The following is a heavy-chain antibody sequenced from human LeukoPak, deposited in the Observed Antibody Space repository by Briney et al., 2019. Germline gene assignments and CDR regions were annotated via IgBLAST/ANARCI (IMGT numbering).Heavy chain of an antibody. D-gene: IGHD2-2*01. CDR3: ARDGCSSCYHWDAFDI. J-gene: IGHJ3*02. V-gene: IGHV4-39*02. CDR2: IYYSGST. CDR1: GGSISSSSYY. Sequence: SETLSLTCTVSGGSISSSSYYWGWIRQPLGKGLEWIGSIYYSGSTYYNPSLKSRVTISVDTSKNQFSLKLSSVTAADTAVYYCARDGCSSCYHWDAFDIWGQGTMVTVSS.